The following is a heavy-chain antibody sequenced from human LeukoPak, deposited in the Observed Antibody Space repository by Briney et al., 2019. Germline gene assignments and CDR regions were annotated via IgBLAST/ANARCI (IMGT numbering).Heavy chain of an antibody. Sequence: GGTLRLSCAASGFTFSSYGMSWVRQAPGKGLEWVSAISGSGGRTYYADSVKGRFTISRDNSKNTLYLQMNSLRAEDTAVYYCAKHEEVRGVIITYLLKTDYWGQGTLVTGSS. CDR3: AKHEEVRGVIITYLLKTDY. CDR2: ISGSGGRT. J-gene: IGHJ4*02. V-gene: IGHV3-23*01. D-gene: IGHD3-10*01. CDR1: GFTFSSYG.